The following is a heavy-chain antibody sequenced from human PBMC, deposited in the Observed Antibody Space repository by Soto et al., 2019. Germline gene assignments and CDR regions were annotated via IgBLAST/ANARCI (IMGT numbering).Heavy chain of an antibody. Sequence: PVGSLRLSCAASGFTFEDYAMHWVRPAPGKGLEWVSGISWNSGSIGYADSVKGRFTISRDNAKNSLYLQMNSLRAEDTALYYCAKDTSGSYYGSYYGMDVWGQGTTVTISS. CDR2: ISWNSGSI. V-gene: IGHV3-9*01. CDR1: GFTFEDYA. D-gene: IGHD1-26*01. J-gene: IGHJ6*02. CDR3: AKDTSGSYYGSYYGMDV.